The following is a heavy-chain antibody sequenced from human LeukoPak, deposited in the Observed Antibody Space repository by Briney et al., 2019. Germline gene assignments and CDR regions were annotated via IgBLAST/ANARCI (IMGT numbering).Heavy chain of an antibody. D-gene: IGHD4-17*01. V-gene: IGHV4-39*01. CDR2: FLYIASP. Sequence: SETLSLICAVSGDSINSGSYYWGWIRQSPGKGLESIGSFLYIASPYYNPSLKSRVTISVDTTNNQFSLSLSSLTAADTGLYYCVRHRRSGLRQPFDLWGQGTKVAVSS. CDR3: VRHRRSGLRQPFDL. J-gene: IGHJ3*01. CDR1: GDSINSGSYY.